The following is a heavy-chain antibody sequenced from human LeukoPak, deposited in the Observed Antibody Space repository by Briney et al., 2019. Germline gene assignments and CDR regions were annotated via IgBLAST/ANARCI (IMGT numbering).Heavy chain of an antibody. CDR2: ISTSSTYI. D-gene: IGHD1-20*01. CDR3: ARDPPFIIGTTFFDY. CDR1: GFTFSSYS. V-gene: IGHV3-21*01. Sequence: GGSLRLSCATSGFTFSSYSMNWVRQAPGKGLEWVSSISTSSTYIYYADSVKGRFTISRDNAKNSLYLQMNSLRAEDTAVYYCARDPPFIIGTTFFDYWGQGTLVTVSS. J-gene: IGHJ4*02.